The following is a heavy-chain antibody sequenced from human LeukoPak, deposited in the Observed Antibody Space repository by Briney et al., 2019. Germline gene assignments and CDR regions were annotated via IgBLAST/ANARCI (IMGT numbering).Heavy chain of an antibody. D-gene: IGHD2-15*01. V-gene: IGHV3-11*04. CDR2: ISSSGSTI. Sequence: PGGSLRLSCAASGFTVSSNYMSWVRQAPGKGLEWVSYISSSGSTIYYADSVKGRFTISRDNAKNSLYLQMNSLRAEDTAFYYCAREGVVVGRDFDYWGQGTLVTVSS. CDR1: GFTVSSNY. CDR3: AREGVVVGRDFDY. J-gene: IGHJ4*02.